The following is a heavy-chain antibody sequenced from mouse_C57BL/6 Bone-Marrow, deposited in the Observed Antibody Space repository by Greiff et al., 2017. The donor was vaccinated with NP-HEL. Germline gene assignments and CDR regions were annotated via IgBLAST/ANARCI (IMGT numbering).Heavy chain of an antibody. CDR1: GFNIKDDY. CDR3: THDGYDYYAMDY. CDR2: IDPENGDT. J-gene: IGHJ4*01. D-gene: IGHD2-3*01. V-gene: IGHV14-4*01. Sequence: EVQLQQSGAELVRPGASVKLSCTASGFNIKDDYMHWVKQRPEQGLEWIGWIDPENGDTEYASKFQGKATITADTSSNTAYLQLSSLTSEDTAVYYCTHDGYDYYAMDYWGQGTSVTVSS.